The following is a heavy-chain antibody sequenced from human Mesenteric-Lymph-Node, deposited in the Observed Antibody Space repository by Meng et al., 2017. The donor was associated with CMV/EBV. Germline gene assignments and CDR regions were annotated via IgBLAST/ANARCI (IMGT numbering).Heavy chain of an antibody. CDR1: GFTFEDYA. Sequence: GGSLRLSCEASGFTFEDYAMHWVRQAPGKGPEWVSLIGWDGGDTHYVDSVKGRFSISRDNGKNSLYLQMSGLTKEDTGLYYCTKGLNRRLVMEPSFDSWGRGTLVTVSS. D-gene: IGHD2-21*01. CDR2: IGWDGGDT. CDR3: TKGLNRRLVMEPSFDS. V-gene: IGHV3-43D*03. J-gene: IGHJ4*02.